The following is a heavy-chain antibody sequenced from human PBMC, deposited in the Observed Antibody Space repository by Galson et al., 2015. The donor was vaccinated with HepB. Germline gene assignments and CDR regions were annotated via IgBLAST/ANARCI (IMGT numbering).Heavy chain of an antibody. CDR3: VRAQGELEYSSSAMDY. J-gene: IGHJ4*02. D-gene: IGHD6-6*01. CDR2: ISYDGSNK. V-gene: IGHV3-30-3*01. CDR1: GFTFSSYA. Sequence: SLRLSCAASGFTFSSYAMHWVRQAPGKGLEWVAVISYDGSNKYYADSVKGRFTISRDNSKNTLYLQMNSLRAEDTAVYYCVRAQGELEYSSSAMDYWGQGTLVTVSS.